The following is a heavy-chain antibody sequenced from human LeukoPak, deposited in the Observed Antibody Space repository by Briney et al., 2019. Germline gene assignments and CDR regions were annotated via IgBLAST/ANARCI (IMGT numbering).Heavy chain of an antibody. CDR2: INPNSGGT. D-gene: IGHD3-10*01. CDR3: ARSVASGSYPIDY. Sequence: GASVKVSCKASGYTFTGYYMHWVRQAPGQGLEWMGWINPNSGGTNYAQKFQGRVTMTRDTPISTAYMELSRLRSDDTAVYYCARSVASGSYPIDYWGQGTLVTVSS. V-gene: IGHV1-2*02. J-gene: IGHJ4*02. CDR1: GYTFTGYY.